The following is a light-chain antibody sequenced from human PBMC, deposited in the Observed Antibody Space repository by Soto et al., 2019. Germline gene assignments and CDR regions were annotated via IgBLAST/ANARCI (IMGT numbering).Light chain of an antibody. Sequence: DIQMTQSPSSLSASVGDRVTITCRASQSISSYLNWYQQKPGKAPQLLIYAASSLQSGVPSRFSGSGSGTDFTLTISSLQPEDFATYYCQQSYSTPFTFGPVTKVDIK. J-gene: IGKJ3*01. CDR1: QSISSY. CDR2: AAS. CDR3: QQSYSTPFT. V-gene: IGKV1-39*01.